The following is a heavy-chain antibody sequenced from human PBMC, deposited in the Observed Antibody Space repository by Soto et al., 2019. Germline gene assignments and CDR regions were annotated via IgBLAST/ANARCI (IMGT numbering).Heavy chain of an antibody. CDR1: GFTFSSYS. V-gene: IGHV3-21*01. CDR3: ARDTMVRGVIIRPHY. Sequence: KAGGSLRLSCAASGFTFSSYSMNWVRQAPGKGLEWVSSISSSSSYIYYADSVKGRFTISRDNAKNSLYLQMNSLRAEDTAVYYCARDTMVRGVIIRPHYWGQGTLVTVSS. CDR2: ISSSSSYI. D-gene: IGHD3-10*01. J-gene: IGHJ4*02.